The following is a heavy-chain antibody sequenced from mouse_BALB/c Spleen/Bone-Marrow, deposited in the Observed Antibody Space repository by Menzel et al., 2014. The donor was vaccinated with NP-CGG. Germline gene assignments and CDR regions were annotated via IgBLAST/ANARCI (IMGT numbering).Heavy chain of an antibody. Sequence: EVQLQQSGAELVKSGASVKLSCTASGFNIKDTYMHWVKQRPEQGLEWIGRIDPANGNTKYDPKFQGKATITADTSSNTAYLQLSSLTSEDTAVYYCARYVYGYYFDYWGQGTTLTVSS. CDR2: IDPANGNT. J-gene: IGHJ2*01. D-gene: IGHD2-2*01. V-gene: IGHV14-3*02. CDR3: ARYVYGYYFDY. CDR1: GFNIKDTY.